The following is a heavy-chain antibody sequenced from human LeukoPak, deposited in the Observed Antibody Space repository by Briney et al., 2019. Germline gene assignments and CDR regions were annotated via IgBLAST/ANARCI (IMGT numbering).Heavy chain of an antibody. J-gene: IGHJ4*02. V-gene: IGHV1-46*01. Sequence: ASVKVSCKASGYTFASYYMHWVRQAPGQGLEWMGIINPSGGSTSYAQKFQGRVTMTTDTSTTTAYMELRSLRSDDTAVYYCARDTTTILHQDWGQGTLVTVSS. CDR2: INPSGGST. D-gene: IGHD1-1*01. CDR1: GYTFASYY. CDR3: ARDTTTILHQD.